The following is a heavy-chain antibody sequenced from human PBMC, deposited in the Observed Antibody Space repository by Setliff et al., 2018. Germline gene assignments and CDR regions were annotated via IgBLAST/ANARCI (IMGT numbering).Heavy chain of an antibody. V-gene: IGHV4-31*03. CDR1: GGSISSGGYY. CDR2: IYYSGST. CDR3: ARVPIPYDSSGYYCDY. D-gene: IGHD3-22*01. Sequence: SETLSLTCTVSGGSISSGGYYWSWIRQHPGKGLEWIGYIYYSGSTYYNPSLNSRVTISVDTSKNQFSLKLSSVTAADTAVYYCARVPIPYDSSGYYCDYWGQGTLVTVSS. J-gene: IGHJ4*02.